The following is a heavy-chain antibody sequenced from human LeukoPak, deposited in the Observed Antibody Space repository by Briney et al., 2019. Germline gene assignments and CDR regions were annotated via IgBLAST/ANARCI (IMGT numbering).Heavy chain of an antibody. CDR2: ISSSSSYI. Sequence: GGSLRLSCAASGFTFSSYSMNWVRQAPGKGLEWVSSISSSSSYIYYADSVKGRFTISRDSAKNSLYLQMNSLRAEDTAVYYCARSEDTAMVFSYWGQGTLVTVSS. CDR1: GFTFSSYS. J-gene: IGHJ4*02. V-gene: IGHV3-21*01. D-gene: IGHD5-18*01. CDR3: ARSEDTAMVFSY.